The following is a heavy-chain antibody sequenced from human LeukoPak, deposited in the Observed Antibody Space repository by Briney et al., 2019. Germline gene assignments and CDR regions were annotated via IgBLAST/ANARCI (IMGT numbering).Heavy chain of an antibody. CDR3: ARDGHGGNSLDY. CDR2: INANSGGT. J-gene: IGHJ4*02. D-gene: IGHD4-23*01. CDR1: GGTFSSYA. Sequence: GASVKVSCKASGGTFSSYAINWVRQAPGQGLEWMGWINANSGGTDYAQKFQDRVTMTRDTSISTAYMELSRLRSDDTAVYYCARDGHGGNSLDYWGQGTLATVSS. V-gene: IGHV1-2*02.